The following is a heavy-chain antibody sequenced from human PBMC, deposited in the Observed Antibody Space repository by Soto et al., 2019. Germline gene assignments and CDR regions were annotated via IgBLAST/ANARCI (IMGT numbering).Heavy chain of an antibody. V-gene: IGHV3-33*01. D-gene: IGHD3-10*01. CDR1: GFTFRSYG. CDR2: IWYDGSNK. J-gene: IGHJ4*02. Sequence: PGGSLRLSCAASGFTFRSYGMHWVRQAPGKGLEWVAVIWYDGSNKYYTDSVKGRFTISRDNSRNTLFLEMNSLMVEDTAIYYCTRAPLTSTESYNSYCFDYWGQGTLVTGSS. CDR3: TRAPLTSTESYNSYCFDY.